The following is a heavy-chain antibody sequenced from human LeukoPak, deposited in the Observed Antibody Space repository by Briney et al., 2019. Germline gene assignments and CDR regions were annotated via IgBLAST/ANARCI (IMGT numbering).Heavy chain of an antibody. CDR1: GGSISSSSYY. V-gene: IGHV4-39*07. CDR2: IYYSGST. Sequence: SETLSLTCTVSGGSISSSSYYWGWIRQPPGKGLEWIGSIYYSGSTYYNPSLKSRVTISVDTSKNQFSLKLSSVTAADTAVYYCARANQQWQNIDYWGQGTLVTVSS. D-gene: IGHD6-19*01. CDR3: ARANQQWQNIDY. J-gene: IGHJ4*02.